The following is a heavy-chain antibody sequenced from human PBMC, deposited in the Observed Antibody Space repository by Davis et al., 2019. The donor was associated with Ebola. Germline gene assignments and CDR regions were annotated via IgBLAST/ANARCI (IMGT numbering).Heavy chain of an antibody. J-gene: IGHJ4*02. D-gene: IGHD3-9*01. CDR2: VIPIFDTP. CDR1: RGSFSSHP. V-gene: IGHV1-69*13. CDR3: ARDFDGGNYYFDY. Sequence: SVKVSCKTSRGSFSSHPISWVRQAPRQGLEWMGGVIPIFDTPHYAQKFQGRITITADASTSTAYMELSSLRSEDTATYFCARDFDGGNYYFDYWGPGTPVTVSS.